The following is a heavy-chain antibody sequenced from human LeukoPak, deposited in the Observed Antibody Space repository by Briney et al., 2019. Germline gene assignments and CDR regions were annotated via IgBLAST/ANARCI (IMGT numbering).Heavy chain of an antibody. D-gene: IGHD3-22*01. Sequence: PSQTLCLTCTVSGGSISSGGYYWSWIRQHPGKGLEWIGYIYYSGSTYYNPSLKSRVTISVDTSKNQFSLKLSSVTAADTAVYYCASDTYYYDSSGYYSGYWGQGTLVTVSS. CDR3: ASDTYYYDSSGYYSGY. CDR2: IYYSGST. CDR1: GGSISSGGYY. V-gene: IGHV4-31*03. J-gene: IGHJ4*02.